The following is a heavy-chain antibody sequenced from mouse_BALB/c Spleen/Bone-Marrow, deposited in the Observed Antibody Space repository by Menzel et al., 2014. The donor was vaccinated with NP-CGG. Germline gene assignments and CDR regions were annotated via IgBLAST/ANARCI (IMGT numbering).Heavy chain of an antibody. CDR2: IWAGGST. Sequence: VHLVESGPGLVAPSQSLSITCTVSGFSLTSYGVHWVRQPPGKGLEWLGVIWAGGSTNYNSALMSRLSISKDNSKSQVFLKMNSLQTDDTAMYYCVSPIYYDYPLFAYWGQGTLVTVSA. D-gene: IGHD2-4*01. CDR3: VSPIYYDYPLFAY. CDR1: GFSLTSYG. V-gene: IGHV2-9*02. J-gene: IGHJ3*01.